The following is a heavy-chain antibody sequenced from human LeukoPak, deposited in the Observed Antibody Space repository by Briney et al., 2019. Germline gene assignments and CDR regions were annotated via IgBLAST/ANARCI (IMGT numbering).Heavy chain of an antibody. J-gene: IGHJ4*02. V-gene: IGHV4-39*01. CDR2: IYYSGST. D-gene: IGHD2-2*01. CDR1: GGSISSSSYY. CDR3: ASKIVVVPAAPGN. Sequence: SETLSLTCTVSGGSISSSSYYWGWIRQPPGTGLEWIGSIYYSGSTYYNPSLKSRVTISVDTSKNQFSLKLSSVTAADTAVYYCASKIVVVPAAPGNWGQGTLVTVSS.